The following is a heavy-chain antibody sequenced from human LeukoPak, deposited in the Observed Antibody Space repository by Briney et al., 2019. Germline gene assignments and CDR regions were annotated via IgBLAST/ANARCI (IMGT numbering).Heavy chain of an antibody. CDR2: IWSDGNNR. V-gene: IGHV3-33*06. Sequence: GRSLRLSCAASGFTFSRYGIHWVRQAPGKGLEWVAIIWSDGNNRHYADSVKGRFTISRDNSKNTVSLQMNSLRAEDTAVYHCAKDGDAAYYYDGSGRENYFYYYMDVWGKGTTVTVSS. CDR1: GFTFSRYG. D-gene: IGHD3-22*01. J-gene: IGHJ6*03. CDR3: AKDGDAAYYYDGSGRENYFYYYMDV.